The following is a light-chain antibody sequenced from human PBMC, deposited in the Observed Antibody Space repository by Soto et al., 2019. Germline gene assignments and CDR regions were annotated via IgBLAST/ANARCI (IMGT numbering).Light chain of an antibody. CDR2: DVS. CDR3: QQYGISPT. CDR1: HSVSSNY. V-gene: IGKV3-20*01. Sequence: EIVLTQSPGTLYLSPGERATLSCRSSHSVSSNYLAWYQQKPGQAPRLLIYDVSSRATGIPDRFSGSGSGTEFTLTISRLEPVDFAVYYCQQYGISPTFGQGTKVEIK. J-gene: IGKJ1*01.